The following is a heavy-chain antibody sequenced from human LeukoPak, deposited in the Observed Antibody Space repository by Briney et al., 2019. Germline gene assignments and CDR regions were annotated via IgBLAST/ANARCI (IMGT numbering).Heavy chain of an antibody. CDR1: RFTFSNYY. CDR3: AGGELPAAMDY. Sequence: GGSLRLSCAASRFTFSNYYMHWVRQAPGKGLVWVSHINGDGSTLGYAASVKGRFTISRDNAKNTLYLQMNSLRAEDTAVYYCAGGELPAAMDYGGQGTLVIVSS. D-gene: IGHD2-2*01. CDR2: INGDGSTL. J-gene: IGHJ4*02. V-gene: IGHV3-74*01.